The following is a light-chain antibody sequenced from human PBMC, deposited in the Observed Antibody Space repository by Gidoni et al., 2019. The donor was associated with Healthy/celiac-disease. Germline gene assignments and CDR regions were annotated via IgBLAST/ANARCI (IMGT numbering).Light chain of an antibody. V-gene: IGKV1-5*03. CDR2: KAS. CDR1: QSISSW. J-gene: IGKJ2*01. CDR3: QQYNSYPRT. Sequence: DIQLTQPPSTLSASVGDRVTITCRASQSISSWLAWYQQKPGKAPKLLIYKASSLESGVPSRFSGSGSGTEFTLTISSLQPDDFATDYCQQYNSYPRTFGQGTKLEIK.